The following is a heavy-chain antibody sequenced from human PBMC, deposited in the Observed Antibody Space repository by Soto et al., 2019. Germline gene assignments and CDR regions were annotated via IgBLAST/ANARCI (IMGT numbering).Heavy chain of an antibody. CDR2: IIPMFGTT. D-gene: IGHD6-13*01. V-gene: IGHV1-69*19. J-gene: IGHJ5*01. CDR1: GGTFSRYA. Sequence: QVQLVQSGAEVRKPGSSVKVSCKASGGTFSRYAINWVRQAPGQGLEWMGGIIPMFGTTNYAQKFKGRVTITADESTSTVYMELNTLRSEDAAVYYCARASIHGSSWYFWFDPWGQGTLVXXSS. CDR3: ARASIHGSSWYFWFDP.